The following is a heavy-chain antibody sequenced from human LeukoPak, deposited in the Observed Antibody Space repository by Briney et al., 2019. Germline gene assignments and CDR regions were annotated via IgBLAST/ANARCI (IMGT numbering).Heavy chain of an antibody. V-gene: IGHV3-53*01. Sequence: GGSLRLSCAASGFTVSSNYMSWVRQAPGKGLEWVSVIYTNGNTYYADFVKGRFTISRDNSKNTLYLQMHSLRVEDTAVYYCARELVTFEMAVGYWGQGTLVTVSS. CDR3: ARELVTFEMAVGY. D-gene: IGHD5-24*01. J-gene: IGHJ4*02. CDR1: GFTVSSNY. CDR2: IYTNGNT.